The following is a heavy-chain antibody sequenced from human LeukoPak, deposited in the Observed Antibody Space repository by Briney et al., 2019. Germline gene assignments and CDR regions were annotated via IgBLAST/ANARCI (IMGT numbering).Heavy chain of an antibody. J-gene: IGHJ4*02. Sequence: SETLSLTCAVYGGSFSGYYWSWIRQPPGKGLEWIGEINHSGSTNYNPSLKSRVTISVDTSKNQFSLKLSSVTAADTAVHYCARQLALAVAGTFFDYWGQGTLVTVSS. CDR1: GGSFSGYY. D-gene: IGHD6-19*01. CDR3: ARQLALAVAGTFFDY. CDR2: INHSGST. V-gene: IGHV4-34*01.